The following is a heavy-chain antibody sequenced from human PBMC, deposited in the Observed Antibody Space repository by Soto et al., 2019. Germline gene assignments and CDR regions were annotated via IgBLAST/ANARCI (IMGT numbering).Heavy chain of an antibody. V-gene: IGHV4-31*03. CDR3: ARAEDIVVVPAARGGAFDI. Sequence: QVQLQESGPGLVKPSQTLSLTCTVSGGSISSGGYYWSWIRQHPGKGLEWIGYIYYSGSTYYNPSLKSRVTISVDTSKNQFSLKLSSVTAADTAVYYCARAEDIVVVPAARGGAFDIWGQGTMVTVSS. D-gene: IGHD2-2*01. J-gene: IGHJ3*02. CDR1: GGSISSGGYY. CDR2: IYYSGST.